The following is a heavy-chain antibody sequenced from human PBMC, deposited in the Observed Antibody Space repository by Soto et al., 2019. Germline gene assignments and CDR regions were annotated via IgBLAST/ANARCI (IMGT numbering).Heavy chain of an antibody. CDR2: ISGSADST. CDR1: GFTFSSFA. CDR3: AKTRGAMIYAISVYGMDV. D-gene: IGHD2-8*01. V-gene: IGHV3-23*01. Sequence: PGGSLRLSCAASGFTFSSFALNWVRQAPGKGLEWVSIISGSADSTFYADTVKGRFTISRDNSKNMLNLKINSLRAEDTAVYYCAKTRGAMIYAISVYGMDVWGQGTTVTVSS. J-gene: IGHJ6*02.